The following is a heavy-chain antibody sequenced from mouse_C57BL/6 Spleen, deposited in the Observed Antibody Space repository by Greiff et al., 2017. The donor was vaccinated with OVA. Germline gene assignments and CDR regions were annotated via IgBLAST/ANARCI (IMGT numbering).Heavy chain of an antibody. V-gene: IGHV6-6*01. CDR2: IRHKANNHAT. J-gene: IGHJ3*01. Sequence: EVQLVESGGGLVQPGGSMKLSCAASGFTFSDAWMDWVRQSPEQGLEWVAEIRHKANNHATYYDESVKGRFTISRDDSKSSVYLQMNSLRAEDTGIYYCTRDYPAWFADWGQGTLVTVSA. D-gene: IGHD5-5*01. CDR3: TRDYPAWFAD. CDR1: GFTFSDAW.